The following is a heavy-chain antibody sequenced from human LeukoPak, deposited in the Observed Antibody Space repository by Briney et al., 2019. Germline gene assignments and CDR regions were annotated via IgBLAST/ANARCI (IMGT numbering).Heavy chain of an antibody. CDR3: ARDYYRGNPGFYFDN. D-gene: IGHD4-23*01. V-gene: IGHV4-31*03. Sequence: ASETLSLTCTVSGGSISSGGYYWSWIRQHPGKGLEWIGYISYSGSTYYNPSLKGRVTISVDTSKNQFSLQLSSVTAADTAVYYCARDYYRGNPGFYFDNWGQGTLVTVS. CDR2: ISYSGST. J-gene: IGHJ4*02. CDR1: GGSISSGGYY.